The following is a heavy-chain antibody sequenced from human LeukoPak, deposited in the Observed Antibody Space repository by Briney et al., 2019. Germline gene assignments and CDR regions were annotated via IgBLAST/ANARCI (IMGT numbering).Heavy chain of an antibody. D-gene: IGHD4-17*01. CDR1: GFTFSDYY. CDR3: ARDGGDYFVAGFEN. Sequence: PGWSLTLSCAASGFTFSDYYMSWIRQAPGKGLEWLSYISTSSTYANHADSVKDRFTISRDNAKNSLYLQMNSLRAEDTAVYYCARDGGDYFVAGFENWGRGTLVTVSS. V-gene: IGHV3-11*05. CDR2: ISTSSTYA. J-gene: IGHJ4*02.